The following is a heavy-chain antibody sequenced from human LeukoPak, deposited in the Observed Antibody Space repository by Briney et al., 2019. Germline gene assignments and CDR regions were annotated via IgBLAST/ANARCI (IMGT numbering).Heavy chain of an antibody. CDR3: ARDQGVATFDY. V-gene: IGHV3-9*01. D-gene: IGHD5-12*01. CDR2: ISWNSAGI. J-gene: IGHJ4*02. CDR1: GFTFDNYA. Sequence: GRSLRLSCAASGFTFDNYAMHWVRQAPGKGLEWVSGISWNSAGIGYAESVKGRFTISRDNAKNSLYLQMNSLRVEDTAMYYCARDQGVATFDYWGQGTLVTVSS.